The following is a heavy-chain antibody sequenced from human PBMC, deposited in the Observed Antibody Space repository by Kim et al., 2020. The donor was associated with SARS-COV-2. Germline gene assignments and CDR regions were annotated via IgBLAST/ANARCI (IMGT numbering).Heavy chain of an antibody. CDR2: ISGSGGST. J-gene: IGHJ6*02. Sequence: GGSLRLSCAASGFTFSGYAMSWVRQAPGKGLEWVSAISGSGGSTYYADSVKGRFTISRDNSKNTLYLQMNSLRAEDTAVYYCAKRSAADYDILTGYYLYSYGMEVWGQGTTVTVSS. CDR3: AKRSAADYDILTGYYLYSYGMEV. V-gene: IGHV3-23*01. D-gene: IGHD3-9*01. CDR1: GFTFSGYA.